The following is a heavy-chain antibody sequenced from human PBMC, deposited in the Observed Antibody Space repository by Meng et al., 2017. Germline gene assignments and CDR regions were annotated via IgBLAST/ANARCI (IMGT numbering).Heavy chain of an antibody. Sequence: GESLKISCAASEFTFSSYSMNWVRQAPGKGLEWVSSISSSSSYIYYADSVKGRFTISRDNAKNSLYLQMNSLRAEDTAVYYCARVRRQGVWYFDLWGRGTLVTVSS. CDR1: EFTFSSYS. CDR3: ARVRRQGVWYFDL. D-gene: IGHD3-16*01. V-gene: IGHV3-21*01. J-gene: IGHJ2*01. CDR2: ISSSSSYI.